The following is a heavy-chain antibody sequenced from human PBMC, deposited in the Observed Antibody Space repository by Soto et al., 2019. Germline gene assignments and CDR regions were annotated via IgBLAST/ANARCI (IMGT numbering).Heavy chain of an antibody. Sequence: SETLSLTCAVSGGSISSGGYSWSWIRQPPGKGLEWIGYIYHSGSTYYNPSLKSRVTISVDRSKNQFSLKLSSVTAADTAVYYCARASEIQADYYDSSGYYYGAFDIWGQGTMVTVSS. CDR3: ARASEIQADYYDSSGYYYGAFDI. D-gene: IGHD3-22*01. CDR1: GGSISSGGYS. J-gene: IGHJ3*02. CDR2: IYHSGST. V-gene: IGHV4-30-2*01.